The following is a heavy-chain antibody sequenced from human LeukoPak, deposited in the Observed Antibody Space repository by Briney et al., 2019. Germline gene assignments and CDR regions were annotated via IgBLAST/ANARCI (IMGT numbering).Heavy chain of an antibody. V-gene: IGHV1-18*01. Sequence: ASVKVSCKASGYTFTSYGISWVRQAPGQGLEWMGWISAYNGYTNYAQKLQGRVTMTTDTSTSTAYMELRSLRSDDTAVYYCARDWATQPATGLDYWGQGTLVTVSS. CDR3: ARDWATQPATGLDY. J-gene: IGHJ4*02. CDR2: ISAYNGYT. CDR1: GYTFTSYG. D-gene: IGHD2-2*01.